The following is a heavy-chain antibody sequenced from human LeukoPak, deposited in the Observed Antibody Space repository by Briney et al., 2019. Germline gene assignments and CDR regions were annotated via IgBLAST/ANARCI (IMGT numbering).Heavy chain of an antibody. CDR2: FSESNSGI. Sequence: GGSLRLSRAASGLTFSSFAMSWVRQAPGKGLEWVSGFSESNSGIYYADSVKGRFTISRDNSRDTLYLQMNSLGVEDTAIYFCAKVVQTGNSMFDYWGQGALVTVSS. J-gene: IGHJ4*01. CDR3: AKVVQTGNSMFDY. V-gene: IGHV3-23*01. D-gene: IGHD2/OR15-2a*01. CDR1: GLTFSSFA.